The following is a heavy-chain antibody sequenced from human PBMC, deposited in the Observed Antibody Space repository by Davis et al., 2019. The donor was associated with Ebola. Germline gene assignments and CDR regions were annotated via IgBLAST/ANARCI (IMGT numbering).Heavy chain of an antibody. CDR3: ARAFPPYERFVEWLPRYGMDV. CDR2: IHHTGSA. D-gene: IGHD3-3*01. CDR1: GASFSGYY. V-gene: IGHV4-34*01. J-gene: IGHJ6*02. Sequence: PSETLSLTCSLYGASFSGYYWGWIRQTPGKGLEWIGEIHHTGSARFNPSLESRVTISVDTSKNQFSLKLRSISAADTAIYYCARAFPPYERFVEWLPRYGMDVWGQGTTVTVSS.